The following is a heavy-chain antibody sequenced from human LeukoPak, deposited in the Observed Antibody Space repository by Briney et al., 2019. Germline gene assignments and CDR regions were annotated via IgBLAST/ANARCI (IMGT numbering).Heavy chain of an antibody. CDR1: GFTFSSYW. CDR3: ARGNYYAMDV. CDR2: INSDGTTT. Sequence: GGSLRLSCAASGFTFSSYWMHWVRQAPGKGLVWVSRINSDGTTTNYADSVKGRFTIPRDNAKNTLFLQMNSLRAEDTAVYYCARGNYYAMDVWGQGTTVTVSS. J-gene: IGHJ6*02. V-gene: IGHV3-74*01.